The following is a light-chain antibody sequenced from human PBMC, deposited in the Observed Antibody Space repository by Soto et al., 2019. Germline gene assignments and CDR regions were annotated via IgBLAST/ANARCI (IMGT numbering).Light chain of an antibody. CDR1: QGVATT. V-gene: IGKV3-15*01. Sequence: MTSSQATLSDTPGESDTLSCRASQGVATTLAWYRQQPGQAPRLLIYNAYIRASGVPARFSGSGSGTEFTLTISSLQSEDFAVYYCQQYNNWPRTFGQGTKVDIK. CDR2: NAY. CDR3: QQYNNWPRT. J-gene: IGKJ1*01.